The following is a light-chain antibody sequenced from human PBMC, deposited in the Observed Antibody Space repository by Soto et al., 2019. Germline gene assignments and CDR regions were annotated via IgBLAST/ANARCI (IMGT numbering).Light chain of an antibody. J-gene: IGKJ2*01. Sequence: EIVLTQSPGTLSLSPGAGAALSCRTSQSISSSYLAWYQQKPGQAPRLLIYAASSRAAGIPDRFSGSGSGTDFTLTISRLEPEDFAVYYCQLYGGSRMFSFGQGTKLEIK. CDR3: QLYGGSRMFS. CDR2: AAS. V-gene: IGKV3-20*01. CDR1: QSISSSY.